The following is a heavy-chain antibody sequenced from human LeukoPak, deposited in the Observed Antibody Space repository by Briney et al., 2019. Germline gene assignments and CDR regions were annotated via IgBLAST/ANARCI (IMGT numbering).Heavy chain of an antibody. V-gene: IGHV4-59*08. Sequence: SETLTLTCTVSGCSISSYYWNWIRQPPGKGLEWIAYINYSGSINYNPSLKRRVTIFVGTSKNQFSLKLTSVPAAETAVYYCARHLYGSGSYDYWGQGTLVTVSS. J-gene: IGHJ4*02. CDR2: INYSGSI. CDR3: ARHLYGSGSYDY. CDR1: GCSISSYY. D-gene: IGHD3-10*01.